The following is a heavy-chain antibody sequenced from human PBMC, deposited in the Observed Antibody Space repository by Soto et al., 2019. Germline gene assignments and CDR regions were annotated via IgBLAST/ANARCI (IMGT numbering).Heavy chain of an antibody. V-gene: IGHV1-18*01. J-gene: IGHJ4*02. Sequence: QVQLVQSGAEVKKPGASVKVSCKASGYTFSSYGISWVRQAPGQGLEWMGWISAYNGNTKYAQKLQGRVTMATDTSTSTAYMELRGMRSDDTAVYFCARREVGTTLGFGYWGQGTLVTVSS. CDR1: GYTFSSYG. D-gene: IGHD1-26*01. CDR3: ARREVGTTLGFGY. CDR2: ISAYNGNT.